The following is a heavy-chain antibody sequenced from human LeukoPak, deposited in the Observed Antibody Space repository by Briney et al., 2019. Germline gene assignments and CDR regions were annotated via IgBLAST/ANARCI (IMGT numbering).Heavy chain of an antibody. Sequence: GGSLRLSCAASGFTFSDYEMNWVRQAPGKGLEWVSYISRSDGTIYYADSVKGRFTISRDNAKNSLYLQMKSLRAEDTAVYYCARGRTAPFDFWGQGTLVTVSS. J-gene: IGHJ4*02. CDR3: ARGRTAPFDF. CDR2: ISRSDGTI. CDR1: GFTFSDYE. V-gene: IGHV3-48*03. D-gene: IGHD5-18*01.